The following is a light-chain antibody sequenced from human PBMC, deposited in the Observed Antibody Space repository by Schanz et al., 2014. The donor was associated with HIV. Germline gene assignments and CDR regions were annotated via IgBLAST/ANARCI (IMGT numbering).Light chain of an antibody. J-gene: IGLJ2*01. CDR1: SSNIGAGYA. V-gene: IGLV1-40*01. Sequence: QSVLTQPPSVSGAPGQRVTISCTGSSSNIGAGYAVHWYQQLPGTAPKLLIFADTKRPSGVPDRFSGSKSVNSASLAITGLQAEDEADYYCQSFDRSLGRVVFGGGTKLTVL. CDR2: ADT. CDR3: QSFDRSLGRVV.